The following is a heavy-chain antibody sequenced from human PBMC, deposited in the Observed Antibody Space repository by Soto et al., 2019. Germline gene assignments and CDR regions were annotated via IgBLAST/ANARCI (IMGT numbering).Heavy chain of an antibody. V-gene: IGHV3-74*01. CDR3: IAARPDFDY. J-gene: IGHJ4*02. D-gene: IGHD6-6*01. Sequence: EAPVVESGGGLVQPGGSLRLSCAASGFTFSSYWMHWVRQAPGKGLVWVSRVNSDGSSTSYADSVKGRFTISRDNATNKLYLQMNSLRADATAVYYCIAARPDFDYWGQGSLVTVSS. CDR1: GFTFSSYW. CDR2: VNSDGSST.